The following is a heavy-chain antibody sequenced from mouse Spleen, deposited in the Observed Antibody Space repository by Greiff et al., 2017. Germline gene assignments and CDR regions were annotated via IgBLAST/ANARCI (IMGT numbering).Heavy chain of an antibody. V-gene: IGHV5-17*01. CDR3: ARRRGNYEGMDY. Sequence: EVMLVESGGGLVKPGGSLKLSCAASGFTFSDYGMHWVRQAPEKGLEWVAYISSGSSTIYYADTVKGRFTISRDNAKNTLFLQMTSLRSEDTAMYYCARRRGNYEGMDYWGQGTSVTVSS. CDR2: ISSGSSTI. J-gene: IGHJ4*01. CDR1: GFTFSDYG. D-gene: IGHD2-1*01.